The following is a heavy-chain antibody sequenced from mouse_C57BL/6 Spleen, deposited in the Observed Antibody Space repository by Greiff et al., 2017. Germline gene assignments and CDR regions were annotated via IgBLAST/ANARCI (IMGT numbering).Heavy chain of an antibody. CDR2: IDPSDSET. Sequence: VQLQQPGAELVRPGSSVKLSCKASGYTFTSYWMHWVKQRPIQGLEWIGNIDPSDSETHYNQKFQDKATLTVDKSSSTAYMQLSSLTSEDSAVFYCARGVSGLLMGNFDYWGQGTTLTVSS. D-gene: IGHD3-2*02. CDR3: ARGVSGLLMGNFDY. J-gene: IGHJ2*01. V-gene: IGHV1-52*01. CDR1: GYTFTSYW.